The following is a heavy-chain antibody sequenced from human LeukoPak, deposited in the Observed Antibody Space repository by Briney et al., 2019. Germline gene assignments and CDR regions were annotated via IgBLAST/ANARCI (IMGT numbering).Heavy chain of an antibody. D-gene: IGHD2-15*01. J-gene: IGHJ4*02. CDR3: ARVPSGGWDFHFDY. Sequence: GGSLRLSCAASGFTFSSYSMNWVRQAPGKGLEWVSYISSSSSTIYYADSVKGRFTISRDNAKNSLYLQMNSLRAEDTAVYYCARVPSGGWDFHFDYWGQGTLVTVSS. CDR1: GFTFSSYS. CDR2: ISSSSSTI. V-gene: IGHV3-48*04.